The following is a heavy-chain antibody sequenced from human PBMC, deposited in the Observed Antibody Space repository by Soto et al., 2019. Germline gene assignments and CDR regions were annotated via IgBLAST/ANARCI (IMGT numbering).Heavy chain of an antibody. V-gene: IGHV3-30*18. CDR1: GFTFSSYG. D-gene: IGHD4-17*01. CDR3: AKDYGGNGFGRGMDV. Sequence: PGGSLRLSCAASGFTFSSYGMHWVRQAPGKGLEWVAVISYDGSNKYYADSVKGRFTISRDNSKNTLYLQMNSLRAEDTAVYYCAKDYGGNGFGRGMDVWGQGTTVTVSS. J-gene: IGHJ6*02. CDR2: ISYDGSNK.